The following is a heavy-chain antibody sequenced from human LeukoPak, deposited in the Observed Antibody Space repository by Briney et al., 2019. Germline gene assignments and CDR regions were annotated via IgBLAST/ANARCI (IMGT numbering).Heavy chain of an antibody. CDR2: IIPILGIA. J-gene: IGHJ1*01. Sequence: SVKVSCKASGGTFSSYTISWVRQAPGHGLEWMGRIIPILGIANYAQKFQGRVTITADKSTGTAFMELSSLRSEDTAVYYCARTTTVTREYFQHWGQGTLVTVSS. V-gene: IGHV1-69*02. CDR3: ARTTTVTREYFQH. D-gene: IGHD4-11*01. CDR1: GGTFSSYT.